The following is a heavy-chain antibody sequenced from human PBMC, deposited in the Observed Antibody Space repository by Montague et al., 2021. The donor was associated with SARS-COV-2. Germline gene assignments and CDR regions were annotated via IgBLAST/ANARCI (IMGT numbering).Heavy chain of an antibody. CDR2: ISSSRSSYSYT. J-gene: IGHJ4*02. D-gene: IGHD4-23*01. CDR3: ARQDTNDYGGNFDY. V-gene: IGHV3-21*01. CDR1: GFAFSSYS. Sequence: SLRLSCAASGFAFSSYSMNWVRQAPGKGLEWVSSISSSRSSYSYTYYADSVKGRFTISRDNAKSSLYLQMDSLRAEDTAVYYCARQDTNDYGGNFDYWGRGTLVTVSS.